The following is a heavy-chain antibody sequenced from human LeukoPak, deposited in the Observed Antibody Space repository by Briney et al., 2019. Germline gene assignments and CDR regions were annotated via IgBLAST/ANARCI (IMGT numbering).Heavy chain of an antibody. V-gene: IGHV4-39*01. CDR1: GGSISSSSQY. Sequence: SETLSLTCTLSGGSISSSSQYWGWIRQPPGKGLERIGSINYSGSTYYNPSLKSRVTISVDTSKNQFSLKLSSVTAADTAVYYCARPSIAVSGTGDDPFDIWGQGTMVTVSS. J-gene: IGHJ3*02. D-gene: IGHD6-19*01. CDR2: INYSGST. CDR3: ARPSIAVSGTGDDPFDI.